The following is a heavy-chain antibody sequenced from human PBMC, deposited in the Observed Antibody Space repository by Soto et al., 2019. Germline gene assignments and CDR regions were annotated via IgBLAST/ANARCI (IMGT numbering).Heavy chain of an antibody. CDR2: IIPIFGTA. CDR1: GGTFSSYA. CDR3: ATRDYYDSSGYYSGFYSYGMDV. Sequence: QVQLVQSGAEVKKPGSSVKVSCKASGGTFSSYAISWVRQAPGQGLEWMGGIIPIFGTANYAQKFQGRVTITADESTSTGYMELSSLRSEDTAVYYCATRDYYDSSGYYSGFYSYGMDVWGQGTTVTVSS. J-gene: IGHJ6*01. V-gene: IGHV1-69*01. D-gene: IGHD3-22*01.